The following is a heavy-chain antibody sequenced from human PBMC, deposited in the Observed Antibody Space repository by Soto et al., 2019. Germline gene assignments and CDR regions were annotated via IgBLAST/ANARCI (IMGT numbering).Heavy chain of an antibody. Sequence: QVQLVQSGAEVKKPGASVKVSCKASGYTFTSYGVSGVRQAPGQGLEWMGWISGYNGNTNYAQKLQGRVTMTTDTSTSTAYMELRSLRSDDTAVYYCARAGKYYYGSGSPYYSGMDVWGQGITVTVSS. CDR1: GYTFTSYG. D-gene: IGHD3-10*01. CDR3: ARAGKYYYGSGSPYYSGMDV. V-gene: IGHV1-18*04. J-gene: IGHJ6*02. CDR2: ISGYNGNT.